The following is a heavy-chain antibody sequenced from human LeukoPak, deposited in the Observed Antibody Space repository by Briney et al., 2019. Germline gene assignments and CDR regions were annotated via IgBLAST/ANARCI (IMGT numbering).Heavy chain of an antibody. V-gene: IGHV4-39*01. J-gene: IGHJ4*02. D-gene: IGHD3-22*01. CDR3: ARYRIYYYDSGSYPEGYFDY. CDR2: VFYTGRT. Sequence: SETLSLTCTVSDGSVWTGDYYWGWIRQSPGKGLEWIGNVFYTGRTYYNPSLKSLATMSVDTSRNQFSLRLNSVTAADTAVYYCARYRIYYYDSGSYPEGYFDYWGQGTLVTVSS. CDR1: DGSVWTGDYY.